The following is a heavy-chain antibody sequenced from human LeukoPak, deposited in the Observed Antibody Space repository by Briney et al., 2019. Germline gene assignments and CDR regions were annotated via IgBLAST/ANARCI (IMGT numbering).Heavy chain of an antibody. J-gene: IGHJ4*02. V-gene: IGHV4-59*12. Sequence: SETLSLTCTVSGGSISSYYWSWIRQPPGKGLEWIGYIYYSGSTNYNPSLKSRVTISVDTSKNQFSLKLSSVTAADTAVYYCARGSEVVPAALDYWGQGTLVTVSS. CDR2: IYYSGST. CDR1: GGSISSYY. D-gene: IGHD2-2*01. CDR3: ARGSEVVPAALDY.